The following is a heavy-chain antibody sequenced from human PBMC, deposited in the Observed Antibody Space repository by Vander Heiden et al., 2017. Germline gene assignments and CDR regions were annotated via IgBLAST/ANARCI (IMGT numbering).Heavy chain of an antibody. CDR2: ISGSGGST. CDR3: AKDPYYYDSSGYSRYYFDY. CDR1: GFTFSSSS. V-gene: IGHV3-23*01. D-gene: IGHD3-22*01. Sequence: EVQLLESGGGLVQPGGSLRLSCAASGFTFSSSSMGWVRQAPGKGMEWVSAISGSGGSTYYADSVKGRFTISRDNSKNTLYLQMNSLRAEDTAVYYCAKDPYYYDSSGYSRYYFDYWGQGTLVTVSS. J-gene: IGHJ4*02.